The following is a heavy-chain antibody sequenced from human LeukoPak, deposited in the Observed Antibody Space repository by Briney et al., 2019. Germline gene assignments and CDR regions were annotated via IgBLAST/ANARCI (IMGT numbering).Heavy chain of an antibody. Sequence: GESLKISCKGIGYSFTSYWIGWVRQKPGKGMEWMGVIYPGDSRIRYNPSFQGQVTISVDKSIRTAYLQWVSLKASDTAMYYCACRDLTSTWSYPWGQGTLVTVSS. D-gene: IGHD2-2*01. J-gene: IGHJ5*02. CDR2: IYPGDSRI. CDR3: ACRDLTSTWSYP. CDR1: GYSFTSYW. V-gene: IGHV5-51*01.